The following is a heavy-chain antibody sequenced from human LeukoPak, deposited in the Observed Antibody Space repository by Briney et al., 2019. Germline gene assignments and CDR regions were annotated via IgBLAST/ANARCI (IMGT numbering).Heavy chain of an antibody. J-gene: IGHJ3*02. CDR2: IYSCGNT. V-gene: IGHV3-66*01. D-gene: IGHD3-16*01. CDR1: GFTVSSNF. CDR3: ARDRLPPLGAFDI. Sequence: GGSLRLSCAASGFTVSSNFMSWVRQAPGKGLEWVSVIYSCGNTYYADYVKGRFTISRDNSKNTLYLQMNSLRAEDTAVYHCARDRLPPLGAFDIWGQGTMVTVSS.